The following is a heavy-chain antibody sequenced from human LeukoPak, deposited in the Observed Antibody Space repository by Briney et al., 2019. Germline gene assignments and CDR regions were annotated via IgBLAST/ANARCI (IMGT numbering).Heavy chain of an antibody. V-gene: IGHV3-30*02. Sequence: GGSLRLSCAASGFTFSSYGMHWVRQAPGKGLEWVAFIRYDGSNKYYADSVKGRFTISRDNAKNSLYLQMNSLRAEDTAVYYCARDKFGGTDYWGQGTLVTVSS. D-gene: IGHD3-16*01. J-gene: IGHJ4*02. CDR3: ARDKFGGTDY. CDR2: IRYDGSNK. CDR1: GFTFSSYG.